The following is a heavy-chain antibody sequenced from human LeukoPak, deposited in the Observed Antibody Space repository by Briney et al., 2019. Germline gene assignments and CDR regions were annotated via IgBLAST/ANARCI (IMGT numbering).Heavy chain of an antibody. D-gene: IGHD2-8*01. Sequence: GGSLRLSCAASGFTFSDYYMSWIRQAPGKGLEWVAYISSGGSTIYYADSVKGRFTISRDNAKNSLYLQMNSLRAEDTAVYYCARLGSYCTNGVCYRSFDYWGQGTLVTVSS. CDR2: ISSGGSTI. CDR3: ARLGSYCTNGVCYRSFDY. CDR1: GFTFSDYY. V-gene: IGHV3-11*01. J-gene: IGHJ4*02.